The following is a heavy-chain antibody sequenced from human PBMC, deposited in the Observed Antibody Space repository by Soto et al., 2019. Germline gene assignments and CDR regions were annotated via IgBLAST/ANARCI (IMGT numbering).Heavy chain of an antibody. D-gene: IGHD2-2*02. J-gene: IGHJ3*02. CDR3: ARTRLGYCSSTSCYTHAFDI. Sequence: QVQLVQSGAEVKKPGSSVKVSCKASGGTFSSYAISWVRQAPGQGLEWMGGIIPIFGTANYAQKFQGRVTITVDKSTSTAYMELSSLRSEDTAVYYCARTRLGYCSSTSCYTHAFDIWGQGTMVTVSS. CDR1: GGTFSSYA. V-gene: IGHV1-69*06. CDR2: IIPIFGTA.